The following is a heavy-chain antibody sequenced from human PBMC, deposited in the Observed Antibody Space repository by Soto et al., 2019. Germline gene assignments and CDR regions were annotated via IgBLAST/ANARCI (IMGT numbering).Heavy chain of an antibody. CDR2: INPSDGST. CDR1: GYTFAMHY. CDR3: SREDGGGGRRHDF. Sequence: QVQLVQSGAEVKKPGASVKISCKTSGYTFAMHYIHWVRQVPGQGLEWMGMINPSDGSTSYVQRLQGRVTMTRDTSATTVLLTRRRLTAHDTAVFYCSREDGGGGRRHDFWGPGPLVTVS. J-gene: IGHJ4*02. D-gene: IGHD2-15*01. V-gene: IGHV1-46*04.